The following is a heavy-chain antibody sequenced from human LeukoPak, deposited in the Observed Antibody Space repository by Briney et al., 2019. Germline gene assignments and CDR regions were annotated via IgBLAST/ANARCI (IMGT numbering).Heavy chain of an antibody. Sequence: GESLKISCKGSGYSFTSYWIGWVRQMPGKGLEWMGIIYPGDSDTRYGPSFQGQVTISADKSISTAYLQWSSLKASDTAMYYCARRSDSSGYLNYFDYWGQGTLVTVSS. D-gene: IGHD3-22*01. J-gene: IGHJ4*02. CDR3: ARRSDSSGYLNYFDY. V-gene: IGHV5-51*01. CDR1: GYSFTSYW. CDR2: IYPGDSDT.